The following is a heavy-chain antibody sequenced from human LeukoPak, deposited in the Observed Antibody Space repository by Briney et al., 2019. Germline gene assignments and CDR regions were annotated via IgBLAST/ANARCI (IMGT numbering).Heavy chain of an antibody. CDR1: GFTFSHYW. CDR2: IKQDGSEK. Sequence: GGSLRLSCAASGFTFSHYWMSCVRQAPGKGREWVANIKQDGSEKYYVDSVKGRFTISRDNGKNSLYLQMNGLRAEDTAVYYCAADSSGYYWAFWGQGTLVTVSS. D-gene: IGHD3-22*01. V-gene: IGHV3-7*01. J-gene: IGHJ1*01. CDR3: AADSSGYYWAF.